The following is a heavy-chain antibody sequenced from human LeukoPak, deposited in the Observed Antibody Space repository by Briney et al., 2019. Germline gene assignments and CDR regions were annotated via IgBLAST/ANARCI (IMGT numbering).Heavy chain of an antibody. Sequence: PGGSLRLSCAASGFTFSDYWMHWVRQAPGKGLVWVCRINPGGSSSGYADSVKGRFTISRDNAKNTLYPQMKSLRDEDTAVYYCYSPEADYWGQGTLVTVSS. CDR2: INPGGSSS. D-gene: IGHD2-15*01. CDR1: GFTFSDYW. CDR3: YSPEADY. J-gene: IGHJ4*02. V-gene: IGHV3-74*01.